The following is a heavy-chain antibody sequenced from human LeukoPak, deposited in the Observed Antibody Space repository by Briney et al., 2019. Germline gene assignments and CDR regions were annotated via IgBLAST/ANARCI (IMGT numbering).Heavy chain of an antibody. Sequence: ASVKVSCKASGGTFSSYSITWVRQAPGQGLEWMGWINPNSGGTNYAQKFQGRVTMTRDTSISTAYMELSRLRSDDTAMYYCARAEDSSGWGIDYWGQGTLVTVSS. CDR3: ARAEDSSGWGIDY. J-gene: IGHJ4*02. V-gene: IGHV1-2*02. CDR2: INPNSGGT. CDR1: GGTFSSYS. D-gene: IGHD6-19*01.